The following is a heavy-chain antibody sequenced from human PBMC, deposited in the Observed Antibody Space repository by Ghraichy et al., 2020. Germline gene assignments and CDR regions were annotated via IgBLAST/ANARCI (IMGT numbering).Heavy chain of an antibody. CDR3: VRDRPLDY. CDR2: IRSKAHGETT. CDR1: GFPFGDYA. J-gene: IGHJ4*02. V-gene: IGHV3-49*03. Sequence: GGSLRLSCTASGFPFGDYAMSWFRQAPAQGLEWVGFIRSKAHGETTAYAASVEGRFTISRDDSKSIAYLQMNSLKSDDTAMYYCVRDRPLDYWGQGTLVTVSS.